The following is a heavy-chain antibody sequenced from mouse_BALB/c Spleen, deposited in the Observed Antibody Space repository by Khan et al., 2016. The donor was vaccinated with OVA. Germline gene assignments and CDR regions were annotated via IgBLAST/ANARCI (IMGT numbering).Heavy chain of an antibody. CDR1: GYTFTSYV. V-gene: IGHV1S136*01. D-gene: IGHD1-1*01. J-gene: IGHJ3*01. CDR2: ISPNNDGS. CDR3: LRSLYYYGSAYEGFAY. Sequence: VQLQQPGPELVKPGASVKMSCKASGYTFTSYVMHWVKQKPGQGLAWIGSISPNNDGSKYNEKFRSKAKLTSDKSSSSAYMERSSRTAEDTAGYYCLRSLYYYGSAYEGFAYWGQGTLVTVSA.